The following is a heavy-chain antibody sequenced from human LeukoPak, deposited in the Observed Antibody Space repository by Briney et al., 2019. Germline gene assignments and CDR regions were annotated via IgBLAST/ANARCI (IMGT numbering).Heavy chain of an antibody. CDR2: ISAYNGNT. CDR3: ASGYYDFWSGHNSLQNNWFDP. Sequence: AASVKVSCKASGYTFTSYGISWVRQAPGQGLEWMGWISAYNGNTNYAQKLQGRVTMTTDTSTSTAYMELRSLRSDDTAVYYCASGYYDFWSGHNSLQNNWFDPWGQGTLVTVSS. J-gene: IGHJ5*02. CDR1: GYTFTSYG. V-gene: IGHV1-18*01. D-gene: IGHD3-3*01.